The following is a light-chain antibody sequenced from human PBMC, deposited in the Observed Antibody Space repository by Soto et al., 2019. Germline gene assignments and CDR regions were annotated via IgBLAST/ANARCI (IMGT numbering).Light chain of an antibody. J-gene: IGKJ1*01. CDR1: QSISTY. V-gene: IGKV1-39*01. CDR2: AAS. Sequence: DIQMTQSPSSLYASIGDRVTITCRASQSISTYLSWYQKKAGKAPKLLISAASTLRDGVPPRFSGSGSGTDFTLTISSLQPEDFAVYYCQQSYSSPRTFGQGTKV. CDR3: QQSYSSPRT.